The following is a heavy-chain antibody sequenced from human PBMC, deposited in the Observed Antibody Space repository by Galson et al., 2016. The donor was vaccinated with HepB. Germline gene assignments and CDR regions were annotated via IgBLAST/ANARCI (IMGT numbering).Heavy chain of an antibody. CDR3: ACNGSGRRMDV. V-gene: IGHV4-39*02. Sequence: SETLSLTCTVYGGSISSSSYYWGWIRRPPGKGLEWIGSIHYSGYTYHNPSLKSRVTISVDTSKNHFSLNLSSVTAADTAVYYCACNGSGRRMDVWGQGTSVTVSS. CDR1: GGSISSSSYY. J-gene: IGHJ6*02. CDR2: IHYSGYT. D-gene: IGHD3-10*01.